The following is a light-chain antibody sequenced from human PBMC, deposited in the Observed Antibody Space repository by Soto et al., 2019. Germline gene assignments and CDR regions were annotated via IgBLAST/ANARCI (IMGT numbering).Light chain of an antibody. J-gene: IGKJ1*01. CDR3: QKYNSSHRT. CDR2: LGS. Sequence: DIVMTQSPLSLPVTPGEPASISCRSSQSLLHSDSYNYLDWYLQKPGQSPQLLIYLGSNRASGVPDRFSGSGSGTDFKLKISRVESDDVATYYCQKYNSSHRTFGQGTKV. CDR1: QSLLHSDSYNY. V-gene: IGKV2-28*01.